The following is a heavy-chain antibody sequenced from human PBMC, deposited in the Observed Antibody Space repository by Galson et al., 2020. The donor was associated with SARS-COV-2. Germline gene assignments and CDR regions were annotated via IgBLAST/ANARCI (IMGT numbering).Heavy chain of an antibody. CDR2: MNHNSGNT. CDR3: ARDQPPYYVSGPYYYYYYGIVV. J-gene: IGHJ6*02. D-gene: IGHD3-10*01. V-gene: IGHV1-8*01. Sequence: ASVKVYCKASGYTFTSYDINWVRQATGQGLEWMGWMNHNSGNTGYAQKFQGRVTMTRNTSISTAYMELSSLRSEDTAVYYCARDQPPYYVSGPYYYYYYGIVVWGQGTRVTVAS. CDR1: GYTFTSYD.